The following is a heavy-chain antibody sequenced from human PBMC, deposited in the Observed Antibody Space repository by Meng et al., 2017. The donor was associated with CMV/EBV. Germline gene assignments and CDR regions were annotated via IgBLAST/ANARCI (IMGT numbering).Heavy chain of an antibody. D-gene: IGHD2-2*01. CDR3: ARDRGYCSSTSCRYWYFDL. J-gene: IGHJ2*01. V-gene: IGHV3-7*01. Sequence: GGSLRPSCPASGFTFSSHWMSWVRQAPGKGLEWVANIKQDGSEKYYVDSVKGRFTISRDNAKNSLYLQMNSLRAEDTAVYYCARDRGYCSSTSCRYWYFDLWGRGTLVTVSS. CDR2: IKQDGSEK. CDR1: GFTFSSHW.